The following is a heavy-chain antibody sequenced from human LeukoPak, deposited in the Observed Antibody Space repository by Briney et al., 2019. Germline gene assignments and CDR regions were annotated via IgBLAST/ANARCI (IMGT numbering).Heavy chain of an antibody. V-gene: IGHV4-59*08. CDR3: ARLPEYCSSTSCQDAFDI. J-gene: IGHJ3*02. CDR1: GGSISRYY. D-gene: IGHD2-2*01. Sequence: SETLSLTCTVSGGSISRYYWSWIRQPPGKGLEWIGYIYYSGSTNYNPSLKSRVTISVDTSKNQFSPKLSSVTAADTAVYYCARLPEYCSSTSCQDAFDIWGQGTMVTVSS. CDR2: IYYSGST.